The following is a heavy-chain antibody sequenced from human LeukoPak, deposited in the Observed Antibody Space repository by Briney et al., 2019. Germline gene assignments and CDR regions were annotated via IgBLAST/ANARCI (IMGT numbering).Heavy chain of an antibody. CDR1: GFTFSSYE. CDR3: ARDPRTVRI. CDR2: ISGNGGVI. D-gene: IGHD1-1*01. Sequence: PGGSLRLSCAASGFTFSSYEMNWVRQAPGKGLEWLSYISGNGGVIQCADSVKGRFTISRDNAKNLLYLQMDSLRVEDTAIYYCARDPRTVRIWGQGTLVTVSS. J-gene: IGHJ4*02. V-gene: IGHV3-48*03.